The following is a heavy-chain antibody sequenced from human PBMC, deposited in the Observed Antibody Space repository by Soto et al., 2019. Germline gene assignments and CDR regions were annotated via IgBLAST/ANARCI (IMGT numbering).Heavy chain of an antibody. CDR1: GGSISSGGYY. CDR3: ARVEYQLHSYYFDY. Sequence: PSETLSLTCTVSGGSISSGGYYWSWIRQHPGKGLEWIGYIYYSGSTYYNRSLKSRVTISVDTSKNQSSLKLSSVTAADTAVDYCARVEYQLHSYYFDYWGEETLVTVAS. J-gene: IGHJ4*02. D-gene: IGHD2-2*01. V-gene: IGHV4-31*03. CDR2: IYYSGST.